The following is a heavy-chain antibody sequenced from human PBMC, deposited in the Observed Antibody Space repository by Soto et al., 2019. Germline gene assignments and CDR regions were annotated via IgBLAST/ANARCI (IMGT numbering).Heavy chain of an antibody. Sequence: SETLSLTCAVYGGSFSGYYCSWVRQPPGKGLEWIGEISHSGSTNYNSSLESRVTISVDTSKNQLFLKLSSVTAADTAVYYCVRALAAVQEWGQGTPVTVYS. CDR1: GGSFSGYY. D-gene: IGHD6-13*01. V-gene: IGHV4-34*01. CDR3: VRALAAVQE. CDR2: ISHSGST. J-gene: IGHJ4*02.